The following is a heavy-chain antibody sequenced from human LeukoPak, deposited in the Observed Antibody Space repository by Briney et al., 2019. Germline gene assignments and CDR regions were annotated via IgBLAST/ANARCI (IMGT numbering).Heavy chain of an antibody. J-gene: IGHJ3*02. CDR2: TYYRSKWYN. CDR1: GDSVSSNSTA. Sequence: SQTLSLTCAISGDSVSSNSTAWNWIRQSPSRGLEWLGRTYYRSKWYNDYTVSVKSRITFNPDTSKNQFSLHLNSVTPEDTAVYYCARKRLSADSFDIWGQGTMVTVSS. CDR3: ARKRLSADSFDI. D-gene: IGHD4/OR15-4a*01. V-gene: IGHV6-1*01.